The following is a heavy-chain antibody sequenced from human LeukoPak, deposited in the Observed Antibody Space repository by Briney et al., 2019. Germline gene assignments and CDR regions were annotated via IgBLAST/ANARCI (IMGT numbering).Heavy chain of an antibody. Sequence: ASVKVSCKASGYTFTSYYMHWVRQAPGQGLEWMGIINPSGGSTSYAQKFQGRVTMTRDTSTSTVYMELSSLRSEDTAVYYCAITKIVLRYFDWFDPWGQGTLVTVSS. J-gene: IGHJ5*02. CDR1: GYTFTSYY. CDR3: AITKIVLRYFDWFDP. D-gene: IGHD3-9*01. V-gene: IGHV1-46*01. CDR2: INPSGGST.